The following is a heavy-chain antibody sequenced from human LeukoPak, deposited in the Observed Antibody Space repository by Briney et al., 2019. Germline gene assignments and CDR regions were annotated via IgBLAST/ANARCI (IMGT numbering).Heavy chain of an antibody. CDR2: INPGESDS. J-gene: IGHJ4*02. CDR1: GYSFPNYC. CDR3: ARTTYANSPYHFDF. D-gene: IGHD2-2*01. Sequence: GESLKISRQGSGYSFPNYCNGWVRQMSGKGLEWVGLINPGESDSRYSPSFQGQVTISAAKSIRTPYLQWSSLKASDTAMYYCARTTYANSPYHFDFWGQGTLVTVSS. V-gene: IGHV5-51*01.